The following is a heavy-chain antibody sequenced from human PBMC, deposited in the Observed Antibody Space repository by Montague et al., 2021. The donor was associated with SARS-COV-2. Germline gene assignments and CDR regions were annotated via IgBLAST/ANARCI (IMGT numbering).Heavy chain of an antibody. CDR1: GDSVSSNSAT. D-gene: IGHD1-26*01. J-gene: IGHJ4*02. V-gene: IGHV6-1*01. Sequence: CAISGDSVSSNSATWHWIRQSPSRGLEWLGRTYYRSRRSNDYAVSVRSRIIINPDTSTNQFSLQLSSVTPEDTAVYFCARERWAVGVSFDYWGQGTLVIVSS. CDR2: TYYRSRRSN. CDR3: ARERWAVGVSFDY.